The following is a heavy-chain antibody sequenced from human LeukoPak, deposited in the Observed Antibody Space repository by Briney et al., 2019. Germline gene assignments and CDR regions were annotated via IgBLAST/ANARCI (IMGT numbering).Heavy chain of an antibody. CDR3: AGHYYSDPFDH. V-gene: IGHV4-59*01. J-gene: IGHJ4*02. D-gene: IGHD4-17*01. CDR2: IYYSGST. CDR1: GDSISSYY. Sequence: PSETLSLTCTVSGDSISSYYWSWIRQPPGKGLEWIGYIYYSGSTKYNPSLKSRVTISVDTSKNQFSLKLNSVTAADTAVYYCAGHYYSDPFDHWGQGTLVTVSS.